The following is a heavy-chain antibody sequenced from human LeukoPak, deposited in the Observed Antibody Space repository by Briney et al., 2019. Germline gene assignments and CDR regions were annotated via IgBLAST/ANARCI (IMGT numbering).Heavy chain of an antibody. J-gene: IGHJ3*02. D-gene: IGHD3-10*01. CDR3: AKDYYSSGRYYDYDAFDI. CDR1: GFTFSSYV. CDR2: IYGDGGRT. V-gene: IGHV3-23*01. Sequence: GGSLRLSCAASGFTFSSYVMSGGRQAPGEGLWWGSAIYGDGGRTYHADSVRGGFTISRDNSKNTLYLQMDSLRAEDTAIYYCAKDYYSSGRYYDYDAFDIWGQGTMVTVSS.